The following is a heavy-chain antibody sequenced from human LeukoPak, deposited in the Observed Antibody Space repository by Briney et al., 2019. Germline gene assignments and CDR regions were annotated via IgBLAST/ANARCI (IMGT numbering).Heavy chain of an antibody. CDR3: ARRAAAAEQRYYCDF. V-gene: IGHV4-4*02. D-gene: IGHD6-13*01. CDR2: IFHSGNT. CDR1: GGSNSSCKW. J-gene: IGHJ4*02. Sequence: PSETLSLTFVVSGGSNSSCKWWSWVRQPPGKGPEWIGEIFHSGNTNYNRPLKSRVPISVEKFKKQFSLTLSTVTAADTAVFYWARRAAAAEQRYYCDFWGQGTRVTVSS.